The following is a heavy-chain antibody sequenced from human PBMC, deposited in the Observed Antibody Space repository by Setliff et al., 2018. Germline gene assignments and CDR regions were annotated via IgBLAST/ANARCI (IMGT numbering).Heavy chain of an antibody. CDR3: ARGGLSGTTYPFDY. V-gene: IGHV3-21*01. CDR2: ISSSSAFT. CDR1: GFNLKTYY. D-gene: IGHD1-7*01. J-gene: IGHJ4*02. Sequence: GGSLRLSCVVSGFNLKTYYVDWFRQARGRGLEWVSSISSSSAFTYYADSLKGRFTVSRDNAKKSLFLQMDSLRVEDTAIYYCARGGLSGTTYPFDYWGQGTLVTVSS.